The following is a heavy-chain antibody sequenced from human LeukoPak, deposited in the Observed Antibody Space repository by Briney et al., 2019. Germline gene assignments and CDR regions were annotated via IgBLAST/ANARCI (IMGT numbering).Heavy chain of an antibody. CDR1: GFTVSRNY. D-gene: IGHD6-13*01. V-gene: IGHV3-53*01. CDR3: GGAAAGTDFGY. Sequence: GGSLRLSCAVSGFTVSRNYMSWVRQAPGKGLGWVSVIYSGGSTYYADSVKGRFTISRDNSKNTVYLQMNSLRAEDTAVYYCGGAAAGTDFGYWGQGTLVTVSS. J-gene: IGHJ4*02. CDR2: IYSGGST.